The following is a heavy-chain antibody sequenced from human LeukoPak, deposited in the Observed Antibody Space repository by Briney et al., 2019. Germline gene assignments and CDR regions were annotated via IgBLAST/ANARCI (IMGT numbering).Heavy chain of an antibody. V-gene: IGHV4-34*01. CDR3: ARAYYYDSSGYYYRRGPFDY. CDR1: GGSISSYY. D-gene: IGHD3-22*01. J-gene: IGHJ4*02. Sequence: SETLSLTCTVSGGSISSYYWSWIRQPPGKGLEWIGEINHSGSTNYNPSLKSRVTISVDTSKNQFSLKLSSVTAADTAVYYCARAYYYDSSGYYYRRGPFDYWGQGTLVTVSS. CDR2: INHSGST.